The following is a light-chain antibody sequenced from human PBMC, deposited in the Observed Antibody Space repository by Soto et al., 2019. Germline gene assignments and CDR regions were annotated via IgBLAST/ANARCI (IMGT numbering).Light chain of an antibody. CDR2: AAS. Sequence: DIQMTQSPSSLSASVGDRVTITCRASQSMSNYLNWYQHKPGKAPKVLIYAASTLQSGVPSRFSGRGSGTDFTLTISSLQPEDFATYHCQQSYSTPYTFGQGTQLEIK. CDR3: QQSYSTPYT. CDR1: QSMSNY. J-gene: IGKJ2*01. V-gene: IGKV1-39*01.